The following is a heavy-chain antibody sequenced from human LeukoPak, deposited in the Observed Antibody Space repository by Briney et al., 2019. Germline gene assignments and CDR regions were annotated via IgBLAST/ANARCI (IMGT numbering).Heavy chain of an antibody. V-gene: IGHV3-30*18. CDR1: GFTFSSYG. CDR2: ISYDGSNK. Sequence: PGGSLRLSCAASGFTFSSYGMHWVRQAPGKGLEWVAVISYDGSNKYYADSVKGRFTISRDNSKNTLYLQMNGLRAEDTAVYYCAKDDEGGCSSTSCYKWFDPWGLGTLVTVSS. D-gene: IGHD2-2*02. J-gene: IGHJ5*02. CDR3: AKDDEGGCSSTSCYKWFDP.